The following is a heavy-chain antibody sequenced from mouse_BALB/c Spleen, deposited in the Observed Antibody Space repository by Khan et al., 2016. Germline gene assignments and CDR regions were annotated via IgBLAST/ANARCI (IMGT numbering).Heavy chain of an antibody. Sequence: QVQLKESGAELMKPGASVKISCKATGYTFSTYWIEWVKQRPGHGLEWIGEILPGSGSTNYNEKFKGKATFTADTSSNTVYMQLSSLTSEDSAVYYCARRRDYGTSPAWFAYWGQGTLVTVSA. CDR1: GYTFSTYW. CDR3: ARRRDYGTSPAWFAY. V-gene: IGHV1-9*01. CDR2: ILPGSGST. D-gene: IGHD1-1*01. J-gene: IGHJ3*01.